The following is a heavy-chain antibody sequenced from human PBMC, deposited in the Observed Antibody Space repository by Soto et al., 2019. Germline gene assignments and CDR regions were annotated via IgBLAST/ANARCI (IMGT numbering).Heavy chain of an antibody. CDR3: ARGGVAARTFDY. CDR1: GYSFTSYW. D-gene: IGHD6-6*01. V-gene: IGHV5-51*01. Sequence: GESLKISCKSSGYSFTSYWIGWVRQMPGQGLEWMGIIYPSDSDTRYSPSFQGQVTISADKSISTSYLQWSSLQASDTAMYYCARGGVAARTFDYWGQGTLVTVS. CDR2: IYPSDSDT. J-gene: IGHJ4*02.